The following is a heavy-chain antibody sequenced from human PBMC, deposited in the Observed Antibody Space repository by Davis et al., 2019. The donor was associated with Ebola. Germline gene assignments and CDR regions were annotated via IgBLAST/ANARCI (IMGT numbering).Heavy chain of an antibody. D-gene: IGHD6-19*01. Sequence: GESLKISCAASGFTFSGSAMHWVRQASGKGLEWVGRIRRKANSYATAYAASVKGRFTISRDDSKNTAYLQMNSLKTEDTAVYYCTSTLAVAGHDTVDYWGQGTLVTVSS. V-gene: IGHV3-73*01. CDR3: TSTLAVAGHDTVDY. CDR2: IRRKANSYAT. CDR1: GFTFSGSA. J-gene: IGHJ4*02.